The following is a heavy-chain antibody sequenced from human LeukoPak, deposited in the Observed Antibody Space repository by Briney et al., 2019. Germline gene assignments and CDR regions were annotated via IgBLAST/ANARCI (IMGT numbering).Heavy chain of an antibody. CDR3: ARDGYSYDPPGERYYYMDV. V-gene: IGHV4-31*03. CDR1: GGSISSGGYY. CDR2: IYYSGST. D-gene: IGHD5-18*01. J-gene: IGHJ6*03. Sequence: PSETLSLTCTVSGGSISSGGYYWSWSRQHPGKGLEWIGYIYYSGSTYYNPSLKSRVTISVDTSKNQFSLKLSSVTAADTDVYYCARDGYSYDPPGERYYYMDVWGKGTTVTVSS.